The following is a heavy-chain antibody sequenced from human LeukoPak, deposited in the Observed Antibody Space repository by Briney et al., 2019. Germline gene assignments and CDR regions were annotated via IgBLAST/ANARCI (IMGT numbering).Heavy chain of an antibody. CDR3: ARGRPRTFDI. D-gene: IGHD6-6*01. CDR2: IYHSGST. CDR1: GGSFSGYY. J-gene: IGHJ3*02. V-gene: IGHV4-34*01. Sequence: NPSETLSLTCAVYGGSFSGYYWSWIRQPPGKGLEWIGEIYHSGSTNYNPSLKSRVTISVDTSKNQFSLKLSSVTAADTAVYYCARGRPRTFDIWGQGTMVTVSS.